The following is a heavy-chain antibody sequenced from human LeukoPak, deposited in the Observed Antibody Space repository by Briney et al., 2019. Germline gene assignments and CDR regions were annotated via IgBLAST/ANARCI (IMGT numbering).Heavy chain of an antibody. CDR1: GATFSTYA. J-gene: IGHJ6*03. CDR2: IIPIFGTA. V-gene: IGHV1-69*05. Sequence: SVKVSGKASGATFSTYAITWVRQAPGQGLEWMGGIIPIFGTANYAQKFQDRVTITTDASTSTVYMELTSLRSEDTAVYYCARTPQHSYYYYNMDVWGKGTTVTVAS. D-gene: IGHD5-18*01. CDR3: ARTPQHSYYYYNMDV.